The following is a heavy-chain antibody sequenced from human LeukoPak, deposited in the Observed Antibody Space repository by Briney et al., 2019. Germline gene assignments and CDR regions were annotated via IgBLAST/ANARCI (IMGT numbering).Heavy chain of an antibody. Sequence: GESLKISCKGSGYRFPSYWIGWGRQMPGKGLEWMGIIYPGDSDTRYSPSFQGQVTISADKSISTAYLQWSSLKASDTAMYYCARKDDFWSGYLGAFDIWGQGTMVTVSS. D-gene: IGHD3-3*01. V-gene: IGHV5-51*01. CDR1: GYRFPSYW. CDR2: IYPGDSDT. J-gene: IGHJ3*02. CDR3: ARKDDFWSGYLGAFDI.